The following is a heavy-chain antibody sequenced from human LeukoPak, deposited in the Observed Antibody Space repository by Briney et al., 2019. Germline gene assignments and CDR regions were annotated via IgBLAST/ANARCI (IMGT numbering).Heavy chain of an antibody. D-gene: IGHD3-9*01. CDR1: GYTFTSYG. Sequence: ASVKVSCEASGYTFTSYGISWVRQAPGQGLEWMGWISAYNGNTNYAQKLQGRVTMTTDTSTSTAYMELRSLRSDDTAVYYCARWEVPYYDILTGYGAWDYWGQGTLVTVSS. J-gene: IGHJ4*02. CDR3: ARWEVPYYDILTGYGAWDY. CDR2: ISAYNGNT. V-gene: IGHV1-18*01.